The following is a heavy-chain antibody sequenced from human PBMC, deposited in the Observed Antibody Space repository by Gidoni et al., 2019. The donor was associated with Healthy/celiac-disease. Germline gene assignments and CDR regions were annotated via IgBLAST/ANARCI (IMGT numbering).Heavy chain of an antibody. D-gene: IGHD1-26*01. CDR3: AKSVGDTGLFDY. J-gene: IGHJ4*02. Sequence: ELQLLESGGGWVQPGGSLRPSCPASAFTFSSFAMGWVRQAPGQGLDWVSAISGSGGSTYYADSVKGRFTISRDNSKNTLYLQMNSLRAEDTAVYYCAKSVGDTGLFDYWGQGTLVTVSS. CDR2: ISGSGGST. CDR1: AFTFSSFA. V-gene: IGHV3-23*01.